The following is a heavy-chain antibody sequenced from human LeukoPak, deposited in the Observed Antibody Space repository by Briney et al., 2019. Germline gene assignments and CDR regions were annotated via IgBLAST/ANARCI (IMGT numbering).Heavy chain of an antibody. D-gene: IGHD5-18*01. V-gene: IGHV1-69*06. J-gene: IGHJ4*02. CDR2: IIPIFGTA. Sequence: GASVKVSCKASGGTFSSYAISGVRQAPGQGLEWMGGIIPIFGTANYAQKFQGRVTITADKSTSTAYIELSSLRSEDTAVYYCAGGRYVQLWFGDYWGQGTLVTVSS. CDR3: AGGRYVQLWFGDY. CDR1: GGTFSSYA.